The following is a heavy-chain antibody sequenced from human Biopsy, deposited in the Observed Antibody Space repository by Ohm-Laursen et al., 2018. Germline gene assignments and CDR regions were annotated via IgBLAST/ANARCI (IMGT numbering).Heavy chain of an antibody. CDR2: ISGSGDTT. Sequence: GSLRLSCAASGFTFSTYAMTWVRQAPGKGLEWVSAISGSGDTTYYADSVKGRFTISRDNSKNTLSLQMNSLRVEDTAMYYCLREAATGYYRTADFWGQGTLVTVSS. V-gene: IGHV3-23*01. J-gene: IGHJ4*02. CDR1: GFTFSTYA. D-gene: IGHD3-9*01. CDR3: LREAATGYYRTADF.